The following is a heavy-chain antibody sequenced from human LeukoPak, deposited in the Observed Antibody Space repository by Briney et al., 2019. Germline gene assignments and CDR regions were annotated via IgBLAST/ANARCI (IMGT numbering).Heavy chain of an antibody. CDR3: AKDLTYESSGSVTYY. CDR2: VNWHGTT. D-gene: IGHD3-22*01. J-gene: IGHJ4*02. V-gene: IGHV3-43*01. Sequence: GGSLRLSCAASGFIFEDYTMRWVRQVPGKTLEWVSLVNWHGTTYYADSLKGRFTISRDNSKNSLYLQMDSLRTEDTAFYYCAKDLTYESSGSVTYYWGLGTLVTVSS. CDR1: GFIFEDYT.